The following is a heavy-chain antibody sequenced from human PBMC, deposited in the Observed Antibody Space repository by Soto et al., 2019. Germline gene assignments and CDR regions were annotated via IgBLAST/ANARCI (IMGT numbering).Heavy chain of an antibody. CDR3: IVGTTGGDFDY. D-gene: IGHD1-1*01. Sequence: SETLSLTCAVSGGSISSSNWWSWVRQPPGKGLEWIGEIYHSGSTNYNPSLKSRVTISVDRSKNQFSLKLSSVTAADTAVYYCIVGTTGGDFDYWGQGTLVTVSS. CDR2: IYHSGST. CDR1: GGSISSSNW. J-gene: IGHJ4*02. V-gene: IGHV4-4*02.